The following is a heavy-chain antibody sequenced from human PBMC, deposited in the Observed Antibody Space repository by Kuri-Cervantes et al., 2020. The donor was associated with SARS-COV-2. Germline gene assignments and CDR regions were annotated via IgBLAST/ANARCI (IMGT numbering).Heavy chain of an antibody. V-gene: IGHV4-61*02. CDR2: IYTSGST. Sequence: SETLSLTCTVSGGSISSGSYYWSWIRQPAGKGLEWIGRIYTSGSTTYNPSLKSRVTISVDTSKNQFSLKLSSVTAADTAVYYCARGDIVVVPAAKTPYYYYYMDVWGKGTTVTVSS. CDR3: ARGDIVVVPAAKTPYYYYYMDV. D-gene: IGHD2-2*01. J-gene: IGHJ6*03. CDR1: GGSISSGSYY.